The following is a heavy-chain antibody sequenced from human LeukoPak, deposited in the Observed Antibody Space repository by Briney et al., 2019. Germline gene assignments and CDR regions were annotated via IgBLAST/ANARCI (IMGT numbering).Heavy chain of an antibody. Sequence: ASVKVSCKASGYTFTGYYMHWVRQAPGQGLEWMGWINPNSGGTNYAQKFQGRVTMTRDTSISTAYMELSRLRSDDTAVYYCARDEATYYYDSSGILAMDVWGKGTTVTVSS. J-gene: IGHJ6*03. CDR2: INPNSGGT. V-gene: IGHV1-2*02. CDR1: GYTFTGYY. CDR3: ARDEATYYYDSSGILAMDV. D-gene: IGHD3-22*01.